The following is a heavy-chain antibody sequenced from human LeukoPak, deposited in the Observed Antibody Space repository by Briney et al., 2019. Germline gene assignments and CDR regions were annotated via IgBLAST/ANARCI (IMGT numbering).Heavy chain of an antibody. J-gene: IGHJ4*02. CDR1: GGGISTYY. Sequence: PSETLSLTCTVAGGGISTYYWNWIRQTPGKGLEWVGHIANGATDYNPSLKSRAIISVDTSKNQISLRLTSVTAADTAVYHCARDKAHSYGYYFDPWDPGTQVLVSS. D-gene: IGHD3-10*01. CDR3: ARDKAHSYGYYFDP. CDR2: IANGAT. V-gene: IGHV4-4*08.